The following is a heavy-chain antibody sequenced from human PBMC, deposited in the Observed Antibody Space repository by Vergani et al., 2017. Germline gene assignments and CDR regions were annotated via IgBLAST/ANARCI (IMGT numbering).Heavy chain of an antibody. J-gene: IGHJ4*02. D-gene: IGHD6-6*01. V-gene: IGHV3-21*05. CDR3: ARDLLSIAFDY. Sequence: EVQLVESGGGLVKQGGGGRRDGEEAGGRGRRESRKGVGEETGKGGEGGADSSRSSSDKYEADSVKGGVTISRDKAKNSLYLQMNSLRAEDTAVYYCARDLLSIAFDYWGQGTLVTVSS. CDR2: SSRSSSDK. CDR1: GGRGRRES.